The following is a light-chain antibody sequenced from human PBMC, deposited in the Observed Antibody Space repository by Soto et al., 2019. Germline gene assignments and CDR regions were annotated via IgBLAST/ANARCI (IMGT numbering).Light chain of an antibody. J-gene: IGLJ1*01. CDR2: EVN. Sequence: QSALTQPASVSGSPGQSITISCTGTSSDVGGYDYVSWYQLHPGKAPKLMVFEVNNRPSGVSYRFSGSKSGNTVSLTVSGLQAEDEADYFCSSYAISTAYLFGTGTKLTVL. V-gene: IGLV2-14*01. CDR3: SSYAISTAYL. CDR1: SSDVGGYDY.